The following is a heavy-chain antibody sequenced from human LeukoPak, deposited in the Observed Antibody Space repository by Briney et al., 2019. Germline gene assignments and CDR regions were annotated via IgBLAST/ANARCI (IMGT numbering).Heavy chain of an antibody. J-gene: IGHJ4*02. CDR3: ARRDYGDYRDAPLDY. CDR1: GYSFTSYW. D-gene: IGHD4-17*01. CDR2: IYPGDSDT. Sequence: GESLKIPCKGSGYSFTSYWIGWVRQMPGKGLEWMGIIYPGDSDTRYSPSFQGQVTISADKSISTAYLQWSSLKASDTAMYYCARRDYGDYRDAPLDYWGQGTLVTVSS. V-gene: IGHV5-51*01.